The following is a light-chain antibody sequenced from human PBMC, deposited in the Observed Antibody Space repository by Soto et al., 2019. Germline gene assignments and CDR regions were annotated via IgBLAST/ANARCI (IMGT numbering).Light chain of an antibody. CDR1: SGHSSYI. J-gene: IGLJ2*01. V-gene: IGLV4-60*03. CDR3: ETWDSNTRV. CDR2: LEGSGSY. Sequence: QLVLTQSSSASASLGSSVKLTCTLSSGHSSYIIAWHQQQPGKAPRYLMKLEGSGSYNKGSGVPDRFSGSSSGAERYLTISNLQSEDEADYYCETWDSNTRVFGGGTKVTVL.